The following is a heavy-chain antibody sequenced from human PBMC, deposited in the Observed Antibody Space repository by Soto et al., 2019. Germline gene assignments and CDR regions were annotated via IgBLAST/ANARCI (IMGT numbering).Heavy chain of an antibody. Sequence: QVQLVESGGGVVQPGRSLRLSCAASGFTFSSYGMHWVRQAPGKGLEWVAVISYDGSNKYYADSVKGRFIISRDNSKNTLYLQMNSLRAEDTAVYYCAKDEYARGGSSAGDYWGQGTLVTVSS. J-gene: IGHJ4*02. CDR2: ISYDGSNK. V-gene: IGHV3-30*18. CDR1: GFTFSSYG. CDR3: AKDEYARGGSSAGDY. D-gene: IGHD3-16*01.